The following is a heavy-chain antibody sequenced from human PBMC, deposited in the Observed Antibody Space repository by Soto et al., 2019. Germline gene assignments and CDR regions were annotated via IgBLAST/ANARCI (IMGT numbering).Heavy chain of an antibody. CDR1: GLTFSSYS. J-gene: IGHJ4*02. CDR3: ARDSYDSSGYSTPFDY. Sequence: VGSLRLSCAASGLTFSSYSMNWVRQAPGKGLEWVSSISSSSSYIYYADSVKGRFTISRDNAKNSLYLQMNSLRAEDTAVYYCARDSYDSSGYSTPFDYWGQGTLVTVSS. V-gene: IGHV3-21*01. D-gene: IGHD3-22*01. CDR2: ISSSSSYI.